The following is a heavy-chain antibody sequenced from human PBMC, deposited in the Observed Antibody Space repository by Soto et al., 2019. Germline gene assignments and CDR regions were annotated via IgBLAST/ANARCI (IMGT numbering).Heavy chain of an antibody. Sequence: ASETLSLTCAVYGGSFSGYYWSWIRQPPGKGLEWIGEINHSGSTNYNPSLKSQVTISVDTSKNQFSLKLSSVTAADTSVFYCARGVYNWNYGVRAFDIWGQGTMVTVSS. V-gene: IGHV4-34*01. CDR3: ARGVYNWNYGVRAFDI. J-gene: IGHJ3*02. CDR1: GGSFSGYY. D-gene: IGHD1-7*01. CDR2: INHSGST.